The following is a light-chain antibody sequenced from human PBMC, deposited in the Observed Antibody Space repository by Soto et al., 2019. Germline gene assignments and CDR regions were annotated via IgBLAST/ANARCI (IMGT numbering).Light chain of an antibody. J-gene: IGKJ3*01. V-gene: IGKV3-15*01. CDR1: QSVRGT. CDR3: HQYDKWPFT. CDR2: ATS. Sequence: EVVMSQSPATLSVSPGERATLSCWASQSVRGTLAWYQQKPGQAPRVIIYATSTRATGIPARFSGSGSGTEFTLTSSSRQSEDFALYYCHQYDKWPFTFGPRTKVDI.